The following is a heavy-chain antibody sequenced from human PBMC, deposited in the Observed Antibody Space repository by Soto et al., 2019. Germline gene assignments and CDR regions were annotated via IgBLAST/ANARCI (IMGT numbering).Heavy chain of an antibody. CDR1: GMSVDDYH. J-gene: IGHJ6*02. V-gene: IGHV3-53*01. CDR2: LYRGGYI. CDR3: ARPDENSFPSGLDV. Sequence: PGGSLRLSCKVSGMSVDDYHLTWVRQAPGRGLEWVSILYRGGYIRYRDSVLGRFTIPRDTSKNTLYLQMNYLTVEDTATYYCARPDENSFPSGLDVWGQGTTVTVSS. D-gene: IGHD4-4*01.